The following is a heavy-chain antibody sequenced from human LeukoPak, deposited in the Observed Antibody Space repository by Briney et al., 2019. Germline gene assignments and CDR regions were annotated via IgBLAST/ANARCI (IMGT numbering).Heavy chain of an antibody. Sequence: TGGSLRLSCAASGFTFSSYAMSWVRQAPGKGLEWVSAISGSGGSTYYADSVKGRFTISRDNSKNTLYLQMNSLRAEDTAVYYCAKKDVFGELWNYHYYGMDVWGQGTTVTVSS. CDR3: AKKDVFGELWNYHYYGMDV. J-gene: IGHJ6*02. D-gene: IGHD3-10*02. CDR2: ISGSGGST. CDR1: GFTFSSYA. V-gene: IGHV3-23*01.